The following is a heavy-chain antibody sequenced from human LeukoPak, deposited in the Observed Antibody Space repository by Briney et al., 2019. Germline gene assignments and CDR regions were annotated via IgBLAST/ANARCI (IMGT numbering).Heavy chain of an antibody. V-gene: IGHV3-72*01. J-gene: IGHJ4*02. CDR1: GFTFSDHY. CDR3: AQFYTGG. Sequence: GGSLRLSCAASGFTFSDHYIDWVRQAPGKGLEWVGRTRNKANSYTTEYAASVKGRFTISRDDSKNSLYLQMNSLKTEDTAVYYCAQFYTGGWGQGTLVTVSS. CDR2: TRNKANSYTT. D-gene: IGHD3-10*01.